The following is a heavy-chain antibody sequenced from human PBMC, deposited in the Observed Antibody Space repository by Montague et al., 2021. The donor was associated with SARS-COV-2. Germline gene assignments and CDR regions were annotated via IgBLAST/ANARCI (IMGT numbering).Heavy chain of an antibody. V-gene: IGHV3-30-3*01. CDR1: GFTFSSYA. D-gene: IGHD3-9*01. Sequence: SLRLSCAASGFTFSSYAMHWVRQAPGKGLEWVAVISYDGSNKYYADSVKGRFTTSRDNSKNTLYLQMNSLRAEDTAVYYCASGVLRYFDWLLYGGFDYWGQGTLVTVSS. J-gene: IGHJ4*02. CDR3: ASGVLRYFDWLLYGGFDY. CDR2: ISYDGSNK.